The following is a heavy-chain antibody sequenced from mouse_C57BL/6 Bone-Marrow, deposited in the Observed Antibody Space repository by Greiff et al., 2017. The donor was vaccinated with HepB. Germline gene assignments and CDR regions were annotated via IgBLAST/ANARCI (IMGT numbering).Heavy chain of an antibody. V-gene: IGHV14-4*01. CDR2: IDPENGDT. CDR3: TTTTVVATFNYAMDY. Sequence: VQLKQSGAELVRPGASVKLSCTASGFNIKDDYMHWVKQRPEQGLEWIGWIDPENGDTEYASKFQGKATITADTSSNTAYLQLSSLTSEDTAVYYCTTTTVVATFNYAMDYWGQGTSVTVSS. D-gene: IGHD1-1*01. CDR1: GFNIKDDY. J-gene: IGHJ4*01.